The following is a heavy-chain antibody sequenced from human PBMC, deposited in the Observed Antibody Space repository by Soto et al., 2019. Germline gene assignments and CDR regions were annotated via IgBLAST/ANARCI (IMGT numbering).Heavy chain of an antibody. Sequence: PSETLSLTCTVSGGSMISYYWSWIRQPPGRGLEWIGYFYYTGSTKYNPSLKSRITISVDTSKNQFSLTLTSVTAADTAVYYCARHGLTAYMVYYFDFWGQGTLVTVSS. D-gene: IGHD3-16*01. CDR2: FYYTGST. V-gene: IGHV4-59*08. CDR3: ARHGLTAYMVYYFDF. J-gene: IGHJ4*02. CDR1: GGSMISYY.